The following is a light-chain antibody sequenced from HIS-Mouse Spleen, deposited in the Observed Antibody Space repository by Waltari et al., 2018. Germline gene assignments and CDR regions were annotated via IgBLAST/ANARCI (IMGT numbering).Light chain of an antibody. CDR3: AAWDDSLNGPV. CDR2: RNK. J-gene: IGLJ3*02. V-gene: IGLV1-47*01. CDR1: SSNIGSNY. Sequence: QSVLTQPPSASGTPGQRVTISCSGSSSNIGSNYVYWYQQLPGTAPKLLIYRNKQRPSAVPDRCSGSKSGTSASLAISGLRSEDEADYYCAAWDDSLNGPVFGGGTKLTVL.